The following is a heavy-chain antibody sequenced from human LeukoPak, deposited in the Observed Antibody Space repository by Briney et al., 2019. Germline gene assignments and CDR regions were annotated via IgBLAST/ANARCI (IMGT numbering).Heavy chain of an antibody. CDR3: ARDEYSGLYYYMDV. V-gene: IGHV3-48*03. Sequence: GGSLRLSCAASGFSFSSYEVNWVRQAPGKGLEWVSCIGSTTNSIYYADSVKGRFTISRDNAKKSLHLQMNSLRAEDTAVYYCARDEYSGLYYYMDVWGKGTTVTVSS. CDR1: GFSFSSYE. CDR2: IGSTTNSI. D-gene: IGHD5-12*01. J-gene: IGHJ6*03.